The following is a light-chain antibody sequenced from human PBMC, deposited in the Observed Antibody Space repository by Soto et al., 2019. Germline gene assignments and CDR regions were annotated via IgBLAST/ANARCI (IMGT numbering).Light chain of an antibody. CDR2: SAS. Sequence: DIQLTQSPDSLSASVGDRVTITCRASQTIRTFLSWYQQKSGKAPKVLIYSASTLQSGVPSRFSGSGSGTDFTLTINSLQPEDFETYYCQQSYNAPRTFGGGTKVDIK. J-gene: IGKJ4*01. CDR3: QQSYNAPRT. CDR1: QTIRTF. V-gene: IGKV1-39*01.